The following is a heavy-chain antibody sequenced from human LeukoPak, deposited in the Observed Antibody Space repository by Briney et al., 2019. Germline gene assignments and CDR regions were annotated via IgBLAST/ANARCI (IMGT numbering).Heavy chain of an antibody. J-gene: IGHJ5*02. CDR3: ARLQYCSGTSCYWFDP. CDR2: IYHTGST. V-gene: IGHV4-34*01. D-gene: IGHD2-2*01. Sequence: KPSETLSLTCAVYGGSFSGYYWSWIRQPLGKGLEWIGYIYHTGSTYYNPSLKSRVTISVDTSKNQFSLRLSSVTAADTAVYYCARLQYCSGTSCYWFDPWGQGTLVTVSS. CDR1: GGSFSGYY.